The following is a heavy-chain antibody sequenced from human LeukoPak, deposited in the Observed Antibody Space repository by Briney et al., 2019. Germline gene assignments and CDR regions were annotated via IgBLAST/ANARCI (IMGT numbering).Heavy chain of an antibody. CDR1: GFTFRSYA. V-gene: IGHV3-23*01. D-gene: IGHD3-10*01. CDR3: AKEKRQLLWFGELFV. CDR2: ISGSGGST. Sequence: GGSLRLSCAASGFTFRSYAMSWVRQAPGKGLEWVSAISGSGGSTYYADSVKGRFTIPRDNSKNTLYLQMNSLRAEDTAVYYCAKEKRQLLWFGELFVWGQGTLVTVSS. J-gene: IGHJ4*02.